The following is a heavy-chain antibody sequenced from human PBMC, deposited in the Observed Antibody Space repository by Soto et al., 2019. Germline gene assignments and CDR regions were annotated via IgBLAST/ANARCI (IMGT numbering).Heavy chain of an antibody. CDR3: AKEALAVAGAFDY. CDR2: ISYDGSTK. CDR1: GFTFSSYG. Sequence: PGGSLRLSCAASGFTFSSYGMQWFRQAPGNGPEWVPVISYDGSTKYYADSVKGRFTISRDNSTNTLYLQMTSLRAEDTAVYYRAKEALAVAGAFDYWGHGTLV. V-gene: IGHV3-30*18. J-gene: IGHJ4*01. D-gene: IGHD6-19*01.